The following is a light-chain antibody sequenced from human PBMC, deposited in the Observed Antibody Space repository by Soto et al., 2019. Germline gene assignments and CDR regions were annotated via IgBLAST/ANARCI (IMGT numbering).Light chain of an antibody. CDR1: SSDVGGYNY. V-gene: IGLV2-14*01. CDR3: SSYTNSSTND. J-gene: IGLJ1*01. CDR2: DVS. Sequence: QPVLTQPAPVPGSPGQSIAISFTATSSDVGGYNYVSWYQRHPGKAPILMVYDVSNRPSGVSNRFSGSKSGNTASLTISGLQFEHEADYYCSSYTNSSTNDLGSGTKVTVL.